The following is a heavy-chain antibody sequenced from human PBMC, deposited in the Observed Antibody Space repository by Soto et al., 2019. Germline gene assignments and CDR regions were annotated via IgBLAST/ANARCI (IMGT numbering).Heavy chain of an antibody. J-gene: IGHJ6*03. CDR3: ARVYYGSGSYHYYYYYYMDV. Sequence: SETLSLTCTFSGCSISSYYWSWIRQPPGKGLEWIGYIYYSGSTNYNPSLKSRVTISVDTSKNQFSLKLSSVTAADTAVCYCARVYYGSGSYHYYYYYYMDVWGKGTTVTVSS. CDR1: GCSISSYY. D-gene: IGHD3-10*01. V-gene: IGHV4-59*01. CDR2: IYYSGST.